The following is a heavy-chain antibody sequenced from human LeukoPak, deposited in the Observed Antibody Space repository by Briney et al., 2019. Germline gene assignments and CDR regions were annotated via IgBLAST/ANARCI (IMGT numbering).Heavy chain of an antibody. CDR2: IYYSGST. CDR1: GGSISSYY. V-gene: IGHV4-59*01. Sequence: PSETLSLTCTVSGGSISSYYWSWIRQPPVKGLEWIGYIYYSGSTNYNPSLKSRVTISVDTSKNQFSLKLSSVTAADTAVYYCARVRRSDSISWSPTDYWGQGTLVTVSS. D-gene: IGHD6-13*01. CDR3: ARVRRSDSISWSPTDY. J-gene: IGHJ4*02.